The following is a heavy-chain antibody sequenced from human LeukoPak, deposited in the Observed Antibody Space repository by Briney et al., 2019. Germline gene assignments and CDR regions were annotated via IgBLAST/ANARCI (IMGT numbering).Heavy chain of an antibody. CDR1: GGSISSYY. Sequence: SETLSLTCTVSGGSISSYYWSWIRQPPGKGLEWIGYIYYSGSTNYNPSLTSRVTISVDTSKNQFSLKLSSVTAADTAVYYCARDTYYYDSSGPRFDPWGQGTLVTVSS. CDR3: ARDTYYYDSSGPRFDP. D-gene: IGHD3-22*01. V-gene: IGHV4-59*01. CDR2: IYYSGST. J-gene: IGHJ5*02.